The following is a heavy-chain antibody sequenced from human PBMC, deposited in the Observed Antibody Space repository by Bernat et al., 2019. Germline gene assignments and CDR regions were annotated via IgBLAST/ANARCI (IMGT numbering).Heavy chain of an antibody. J-gene: IGHJ6*02. CDR3: ARSAGMDV. V-gene: IGHV3-30-3*01. CDR2: ISYDGSNK. Sequence: QVQLVESGGGVVQPGRSLRLSCAASGFTFSSYAMHWVRQAPGKGLEWVAVISYDGSNKYYADSVKGRFTISRDNSENTLYLQMNSLRAEDTAVYYCARSAGMDVWGQGTTVTVSS. CDR1: GFTFSSYA.